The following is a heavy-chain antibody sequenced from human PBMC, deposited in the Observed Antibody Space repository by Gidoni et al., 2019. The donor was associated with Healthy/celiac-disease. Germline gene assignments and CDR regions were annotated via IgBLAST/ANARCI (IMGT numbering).Heavy chain of an antibody. D-gene: IGHD3-3*01. CDR3: ARGVGGYYGGNFDY. CDR1: GGSISSGSYY. CDR2: IYTRGST. V-gene: IGHV4-61*02. Sequence: QVQLQESGPGLVKPSQTLSLTCTVSGGSISSGSYYWSWIRQPAGKGLEWIGRIYTRGSTNYNPSLKSRVTMSVDTSKNQFSLKLSSVTAADTAVYYCARGVGGYYGGNFDYWGQGTLVTVSS. J-gene: IGHJ4*02.